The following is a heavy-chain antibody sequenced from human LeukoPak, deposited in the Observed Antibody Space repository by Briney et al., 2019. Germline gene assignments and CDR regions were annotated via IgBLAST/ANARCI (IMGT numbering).Heavy chain of an antibody. V-gene: IGHV3-23*01. CDR3: TKSVAAAGATLIDWFDP. D-gene: IGHD6-13*01. J-gene: IGHJ5*02. CDR1: GFIFSTYV. Sequence: PGGSLRLSCAASGFIFSTYVMRWVRQAPGKGLDWVSGIIGSGASAYYVDSVKGRFTISRDNSKNTLYLQMNSLRAEDTAIYYCTKSVAAAGATLIDWFDPWGQGTLVTVSS. CDR2: IIGSGASA.